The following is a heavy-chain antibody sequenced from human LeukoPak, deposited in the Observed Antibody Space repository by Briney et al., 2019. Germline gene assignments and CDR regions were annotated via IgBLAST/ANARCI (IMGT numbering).Heavy chain of an antibody. CDR2: IYYSGST. Sequence: SETLSLTCSVSGGSISSYYWSWIRQPPGKGLEWIGYIYYSGSTNYNPSLKSRVTISVATSKNQFSLKLSSVIAADTAVYYCARVETVLWFGELDHPMNWFDPWGQGTLVTVSS. CDR3: ARVETVLWFGELDHPMNWFDP. V-gene: IGHV4-59*01. D-gene: IGHD3-10*01. J-gene: IGHJ5*02. CDR1: GGSISSYY.